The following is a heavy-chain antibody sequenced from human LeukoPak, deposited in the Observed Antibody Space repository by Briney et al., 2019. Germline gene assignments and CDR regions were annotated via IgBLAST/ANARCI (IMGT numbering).Heavy chain of an antibody. CDR3: ARRYCSSITCYFFNY. J-gene: IGHJ4*02. D-gene: IGHD2-2*01. V-gene: IGHV5-51*01. Sequence: GESLKISCKGSGYSFTSHWIGWVRQVPGKGLEWMGIINPADSDTRYSPSFQGQVTISVDKSISTAYLQWSSLVASDTAMYYCARRYCSSITCYFFNYWGQGALVTVSS. CDR1: GYSFTSHW. CDR2: INPADSDT.